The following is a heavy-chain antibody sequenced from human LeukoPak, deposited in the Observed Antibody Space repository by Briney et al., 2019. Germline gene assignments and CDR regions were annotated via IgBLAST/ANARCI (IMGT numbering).Heavy chain of an antibody. D-gene: IGHD6-6*01. V-gene: IGHV1-8*02. CDR1: GYTFTSYG. CDR2: MNPNSGNT. CDR3: ARAIAARQWYYFDY. J-gene: IGHJ4*02. Sequence: ASVKVSCKASGYTFTSYGINWVRQATGQGLEGMGWMNPNSGNTGYAQKFQGRGTMTRNTSISTAYMELSSLRSEDTAVYYCARAIAARQWYYFDYWGQGTLVTVSS.